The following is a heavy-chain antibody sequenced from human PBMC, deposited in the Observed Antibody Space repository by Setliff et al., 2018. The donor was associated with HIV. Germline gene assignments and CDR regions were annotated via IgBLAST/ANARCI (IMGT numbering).Heavy chain of an antibody. CDR2: ITPSGAT. J-gene: IGHJ5*02. Sequence: SETLSLTCAVYGGSVSGHYWGWFRQPPGKGLEWIGEITPSGATNHLPSLKSRVTMSLDTSKNQFSLKMTSVTAADTALYYCSNWNTTIDEDAWGQGTLVTVS. D-gene: IGHD5-18*01. CDR3: SNWNTTIDEDA. V-gene: IGHV4-34*01. CDR1: GGSVSGHY.